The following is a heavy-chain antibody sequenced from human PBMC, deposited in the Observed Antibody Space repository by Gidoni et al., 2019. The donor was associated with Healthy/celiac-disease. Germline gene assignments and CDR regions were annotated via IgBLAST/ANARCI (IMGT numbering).Heavy chain of an antibody. CDR3: ARGITIFGVVIIRRDFPHWFDP. Sequence: QVQLQQWGAGLLKPSETLSLTCAVYGGSFSGYYWSWIRQPPGKGLEWIGEINHSGSTNYNPSLKSRVTISVDTSKNQFSLKLSSVTAADTAVYYCARGITIFGVVIIRRDFPHWFDPWGQGTLVTVSS. CDR2: INHSGST. J-gene: IGHJ5*02. D-gene: IGHD3-3*01. CDR1: GGSFSGYY. V-gene: IGHV4-34*01.